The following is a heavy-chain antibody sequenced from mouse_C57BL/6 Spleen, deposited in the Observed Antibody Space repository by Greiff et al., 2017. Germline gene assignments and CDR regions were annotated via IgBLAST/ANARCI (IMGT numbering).Heavy chain of an antibody. CDR1: GYTFTSYW. V-gene: IGHV1-53*01. D-gene: IGHD3-3*01. Sequence: VQLQPPGTELVKPGASVKLSCKASGYTFTSYWMHWVKQRPGQGLEWIGNINPGNGGTNYNEKFKSKATLTVDKSSSTAYMQLSSLTSEDSAVYYCARSPLLGDAMDYWGQGTSVTVSS. J-gene: IGHJ4*01. CDR2: INPGNGGT. CDR3: ARSPLLGDAMDY.